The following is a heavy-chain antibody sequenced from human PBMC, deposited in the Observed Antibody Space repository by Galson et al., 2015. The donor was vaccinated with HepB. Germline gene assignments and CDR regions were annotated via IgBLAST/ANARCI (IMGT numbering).Heavy chain of an antibody. V-gene: IGHV1-2*02. CDR3: ARGGSSSYYYYYMDV. Sequence: SVKVSCKASGYTFTGYYMHWVRQAPGQGLEWMGWINPNSGGTNYAQKFQGRVTMTRDTSISTAYMELSRLRSDDTAVYYCARGGSSSYYYYYMDVWGKGTTVTVSS. D-gene: IGHD6-6*01. J-gene: IGHJ6*03. CDR2: INPNSGGT. CDR1: GYTFTGYY.